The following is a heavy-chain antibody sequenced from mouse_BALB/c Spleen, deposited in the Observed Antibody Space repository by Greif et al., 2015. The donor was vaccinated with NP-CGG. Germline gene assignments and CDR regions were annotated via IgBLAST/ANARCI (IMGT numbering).Heavy chain of an antibody. D-gene: IGHD2-1*01. CDR2: IFPGSNNT. CDR3: AIDGNYPYYAMDY. CDR1: GYSFTSYY. J-gene: IGHJ4*01. V-gene: IGHV1-66*01. Sequence: VQLQQSGPELVKPGASVKISCKASGYSFTSYYIHWVKQRPGQGLEWIGWIFPGSNNTKYNENFKGKATLTADTSSSTAYMQLSSLTSEDSAVYFCAIDGNYPYYAMDYWGQGTSVTVSS.